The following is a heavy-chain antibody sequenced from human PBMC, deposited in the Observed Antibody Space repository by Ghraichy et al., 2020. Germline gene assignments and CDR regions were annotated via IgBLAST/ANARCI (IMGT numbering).Heavy chain of an antibody. J-gene: IGHJ4*02. CDR1: GFTLSSCG. Sequence: GESLNISCVASGFTLSSCGMHWVRQAPGKGLEWVAIISYDGSNPYYGDSVKGRFTISRDNSKNTLYLQMNSLRAEDTAVYYCAKDWGEATGNLDYWGQGTLVTVSS. D-gene: IGHD1-1*01. V-gene: IGHV3-30*18. CDR3: AKDWGEATGNLDY. CDR2: ISYDGSNP.